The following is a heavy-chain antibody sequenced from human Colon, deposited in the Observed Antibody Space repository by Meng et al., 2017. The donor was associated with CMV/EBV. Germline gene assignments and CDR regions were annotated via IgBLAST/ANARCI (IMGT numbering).Heavy chain of an antibody. CDR1: GFTFSSYS. D-gene: IGHD3-3*01. Sequence: GGSLRLSCAASGFTFSSYSMNWVRQAPGKGLEWVSSISSSSSYIYYADSVKGRFTISRDNAKNSLYLQMNSLRAEDTAVYYCARDSFGSYGMDVWGQGTTVTVSS. J-gene: IGHJ6*02. V-gene: IGHV3-21*01. CDR2: ISSSSSYI. CDR3: ARDSFGSYGMDV.